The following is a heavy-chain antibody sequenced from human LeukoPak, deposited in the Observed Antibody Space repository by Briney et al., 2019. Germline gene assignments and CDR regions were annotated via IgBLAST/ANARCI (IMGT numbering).Heavy chain of an antibody. V-gene: IGHV4-59*01. Sequence: SETLSLTCTVSGGSISSYCWSWIRQPPGKGLEWIGYIYYSGSTNYNPSLKSRVTISVDTSKNQFSLKLSSVTAADTAVYYCAAALYSSGWFDYWGQGTLVTVSS. CDR1: GGSISSYC. J-gene: IGHJ4*02. D-gene: IGHD6-19*01. CDR2: IYYSGST. CDR3: AAALYSSGWFDY.